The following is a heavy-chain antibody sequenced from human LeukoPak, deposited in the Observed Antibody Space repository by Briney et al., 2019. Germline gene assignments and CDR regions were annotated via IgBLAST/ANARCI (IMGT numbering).Heavy chain of an antibody. J-gene: IGHJ4*02. V-gene: IGHV1-2*02. CDR1: GYTFTGYY. CDR3: ARPPCHCSSTSCQDY. Sequence: ASVKVSCKASGYTFTGYYMHWVRQAPGQGLEWMGWINPNSGGTNYAQKFQGRVTMTRDTSISTAYMELSRLRSDDTAVYYCARPPCHCSSTSCQDYWGQGTLVTVSS. CDR2: INPNSGGT. D-gene: IGHD2-2*01.